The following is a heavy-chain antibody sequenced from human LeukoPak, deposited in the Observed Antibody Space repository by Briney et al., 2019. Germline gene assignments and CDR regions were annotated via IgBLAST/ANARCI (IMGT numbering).Heavy chain of an antibody. CDR3: AKDAIPNPIVVVTAHFDY. Sequence: GTLRLSCAASGINFSSYGMSWVRQAPGKGLEWVSGISDSGGSTYYADSVKGRFTISRDNSKNTLYLQMNSLRAEDTAVYYCAKDAIPNPIVVVTAHFDYWGQGTLVTVSS. V-gene: IGHV3-23*01. CDR2: ISDSGGST. CDR1: GINFSSYG. J-gene: IGHJ4*02. D-gene: IGHD2-21*02.